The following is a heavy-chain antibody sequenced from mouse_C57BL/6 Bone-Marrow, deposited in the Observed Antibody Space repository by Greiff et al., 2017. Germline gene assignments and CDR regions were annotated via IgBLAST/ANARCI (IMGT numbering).Heavy chain of an antibody. V-gene: IGHV14-4*01. CDR2: IDPENGDT. CDR1: GFNIKDDY. CDR3: TRYGGCYEGWFAY. D-gene: IGHD1-1*02. Sequence: VQLQQSGAELVRPGASVKLSCTASGFNIKDDYMHWVKQRPEQGLEWIGWIDPENGDTEYATKFQGKATITADTSSNTAYLQLSSLTSEDTAVYYCTRYGGCYEGWFAYGGRGTLVTGSA. J-gene: IGHJ3*01.